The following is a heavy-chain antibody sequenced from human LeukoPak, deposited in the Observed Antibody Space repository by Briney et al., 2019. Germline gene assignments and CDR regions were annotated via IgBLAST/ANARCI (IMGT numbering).Heavy chain of an antibody. Sequence: ASVKVSCKASGYTFTSYGISWVRQAPGQGLEWMGWISAYNSNTNYAQKLQGRVTMTTDTSTSTAYMELRSLRSDDTAVYYCARVLFVAGRGDWFDPWGQGTLVTVSS. V-gene: IGHV1-18*01. D-gene: IGHD6-19*01. CDR3: ARVLFVAGRGDWFDP. CDR1: GYTFTSYG. J-gene: IGHJ5*02. CDR2: ISAYNSNT.